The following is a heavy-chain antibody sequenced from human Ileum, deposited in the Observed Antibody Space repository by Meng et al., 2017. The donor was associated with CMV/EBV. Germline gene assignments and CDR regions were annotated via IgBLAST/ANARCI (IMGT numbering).Heavy chain of an antibody. CDR3: AREYCTSTGCYKAIDP. CDR2: IWYDGSNK. J-gene: IGHJ5*02. V-gene: IGHV3-33*01. CDR1: GFTFSSYG. Sequence: GGSLRLSCAASGFTFSSYGIHWVRQAPGKGLEWVSLIWYDGSNKYYADSVKGRFTISRDNSKNTLYLQMNSLRAEDTAVYYCAREYCTSTGCYKAIDPWGQGTLVTVSS. D-gene: IGHD2-2*02.